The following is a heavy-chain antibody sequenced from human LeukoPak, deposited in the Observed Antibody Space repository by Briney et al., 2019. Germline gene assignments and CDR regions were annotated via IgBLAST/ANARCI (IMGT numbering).Heavy chain of an antibody. J-gene: IGHJ3*02. V-gene: IGHV1-8*03. Sequence: ASVKVSCKASGYTFTSYDINWVRQATGQGLAWMGWMNPNSGNTGYAQKFQGRVTITKNTPISTAYMELSSLRSEDTAVYYCASPIGGGDAFDIWGQGTMVTVSS. D-gene: IGHD3-10*01. CDR1: GYTFTSYD. CDR2: MNPNSGNT. CDR3: ASPIGGGDAFDI.